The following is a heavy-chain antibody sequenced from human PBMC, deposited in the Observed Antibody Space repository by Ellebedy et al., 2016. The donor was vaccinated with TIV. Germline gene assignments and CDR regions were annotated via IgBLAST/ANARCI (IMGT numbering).Heavy chain of an antibody. V-gene: IGHV1-69*04. CDR3: ARSHFGGSYGMDV. CDR2: IIPILGIA. Sequence: AASVKVSCKASGGPFSSYANSWVRQAPGQGLEWMGRIIPILGIANYAQKFQGRVTITADKSTSTAYMELSSLRSEETAVYYCARSHFGGSYGMDVWGQGTTVTVSS. CDR1: GGPFSSYA. J-gene: IGHJ6*02. D-gene: IGHD3-16*01.